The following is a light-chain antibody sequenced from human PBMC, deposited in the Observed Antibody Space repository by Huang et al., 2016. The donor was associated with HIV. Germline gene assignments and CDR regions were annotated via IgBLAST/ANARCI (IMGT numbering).Light chain of an antibody. CDR2: SAS. J-gene: IGKJ2*01. V-gene: IGKV3-11*01. CDR1: QNIKND. CDR3: QQRTNWPPGYT. Sequence: IVLTHSPATLSLSPGERVALSCRASQNIKNDLSWYQKRPGQVPRLLISSASNRATGIPARLRGSGSGTDFTLTISSLEPEDFVVYFCQQRTNWPPGYTFGQGTKL.